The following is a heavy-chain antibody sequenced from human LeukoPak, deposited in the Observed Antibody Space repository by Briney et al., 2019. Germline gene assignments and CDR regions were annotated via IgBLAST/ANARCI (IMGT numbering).Heavy chain of an antibody. CDR2: ISGSGGNP. CDR3: GKRDY. V-gene: IGHV3-23*01. J-gene: IGHJ4*02. CDR1: GFTFRNYA. Sequence: PGGSLRLSCAASGFTFRNYAMSWVRQAPGKGLEWVSAISGSGGNPYYEDSVKGRFTLSRENSKNTLYLQMKSLKAQDTAVYYCGKRDYWGEGSLVTVSS.